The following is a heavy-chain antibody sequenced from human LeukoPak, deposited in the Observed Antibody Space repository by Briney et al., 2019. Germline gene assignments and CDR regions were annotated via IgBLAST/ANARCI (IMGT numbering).Heavy chain of an antibody. CDR3: ARRRRYCSGGSCYLFDY. CDR2: INHSGST. V-gene: IGHV4-34*01. CDR1: GGSFSGYY. Sequence: SETLSLTCAVYGGSFSGYYWSWIRQPPGKGLEWIGEINHSGSTNYNPSLKSRVTISVDTSKNQFSLKLSSVTAADTAVYYCARRRRYCSGGSCYLFDYWGQGTLVTVSS. D-gene: IGHD2-15*01. J-gene: IGHJ4*02.